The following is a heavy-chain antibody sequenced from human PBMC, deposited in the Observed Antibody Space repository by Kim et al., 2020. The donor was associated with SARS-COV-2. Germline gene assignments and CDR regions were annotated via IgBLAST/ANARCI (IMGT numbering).Heavy chain of an antibody. D-gene: IGHD2-2*02. CDR2: TYYRSKWYN. J-gene: IGHJ6*02. V-gene: IGHV6-1*01. CDR1: GDSVSSNSAA. CDR3: ARDLIDIVVVPAAISAATDYYYYGMDV. Sequence: SQTLSLTCAISGDSVSSNSAAWNWIRQSPSRGLEWLGRTYYRSKWYNDYAVSVKSRITINPDTSKNQFSLQLNSVTPEDTAVYYCARDLIDIVVVPAAISAATDYYYYGMDVWGQGTTVTVSS.